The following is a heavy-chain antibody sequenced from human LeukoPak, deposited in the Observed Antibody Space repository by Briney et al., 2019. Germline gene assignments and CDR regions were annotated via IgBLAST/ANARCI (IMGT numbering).Heavy chain of an antibody. J-gene: IGHJ5*02. Sequence: GGSLRLSCAASGFTFSTYAVSWVRQAPGKGLEWVSAIYGSGGTTYYADSVKGRFTISRDNSNNTLYLQMNSLRAEDTAVYYCAKDHLGYCSSTSCPEWPWFDPWGQGTLVTVSS. CDR1: GFTFSTYA. V-gene: IGHV3-23*01. D-gene: IGHD2-2*01. CDR2: IYGSGGTT. CDR3: AKDHLGYCSSTSCPEWPWFDP.